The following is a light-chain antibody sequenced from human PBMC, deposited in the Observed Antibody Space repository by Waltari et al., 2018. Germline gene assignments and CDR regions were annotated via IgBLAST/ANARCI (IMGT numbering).Light chain of an antibody. CDR3: FAYAGSNTFV. Sequence: QSALTQPPSASGSPGQSVTISCTGTSSDVGAYNYVSWYQQHPGKAPKFMLYEVNKRPSGGPDRCPGSKSGNTASLTISWLQAEDEADYYCFAYAGSNTFVFGTGTEVTVL. J-gene: IGLJ1*01. CDR2: EVN. V-gene: IGLV2-8*01. CDR1: SSDVGAYNY.